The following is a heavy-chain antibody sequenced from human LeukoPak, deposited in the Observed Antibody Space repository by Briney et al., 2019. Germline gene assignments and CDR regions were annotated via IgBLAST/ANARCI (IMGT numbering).Heavy chain of an antibody. CDR1: GFTFSSYG. CDR2: IRYDGSNK. J-gene: IGHJ4*02. Sequence: GGSLRLSCAASGFTFSSYGMHWVRQAPGKGLEWVAFIRYDGSNKYYADSVKGRFTISRDNAKNSLYLQMNSLRAEDTSVYYCVRDVSGSSYGDYWGQGTLVTVSS. V-gene: IGHV3-30*02. CDR3: VRDVSGSSYGDY. D-gene: IGHD5-18*01.